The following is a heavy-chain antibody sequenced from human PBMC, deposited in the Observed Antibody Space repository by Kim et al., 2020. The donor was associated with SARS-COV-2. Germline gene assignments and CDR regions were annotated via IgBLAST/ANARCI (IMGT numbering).Heavy chain of an antibody. Sequence: GGSLRLSCAASGFNFGDYDMDWVRQAPGKGLEWVSGISWKTGVLAYADSVRGRFIISRDNAKSSLYLQMNSLRPEDTALYYCVKKMGRSMPDFDYWSQG. CDR1: GFNFGDYD. V-gene: IGHV3-9*01. J-gene: IGHJ4*02. CDR3: VKKMGRSMPDFDY. CDR2: ISWKTGVL. D-gene: IGHD2-2*01.